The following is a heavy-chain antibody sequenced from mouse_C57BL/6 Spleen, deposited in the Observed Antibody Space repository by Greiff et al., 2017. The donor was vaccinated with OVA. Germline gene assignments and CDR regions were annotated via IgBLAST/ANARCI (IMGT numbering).Heavy chain of an antibody. D-gene: IGHD3-2*02. V-gene: IGHV5-4*01. J-gene: IGHJ2*01. CDR2: ISDGGSYT. CDR3: ARGGAAQATHYFDY. Sequence: EVQRVESGGGLVKPGGSLKLSCAASGFTFSSYAMSWVRQTPEKRLEWVATISDGGSYTYYPDNVKGRFTISRDNAKNNLYLQMSHLKSEDTAMYYCARGGAAQATHYFDYWGQGTTLTVSS. CDR1: GFTFSSYA.